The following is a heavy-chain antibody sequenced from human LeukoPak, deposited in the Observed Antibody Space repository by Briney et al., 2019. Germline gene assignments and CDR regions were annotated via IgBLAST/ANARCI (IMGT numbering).Heavy chain of an antibody. J-gene: IGHJ4*02. CDR2: ISWNSGSI. D-gene: IGHD4-11*01. Sequence: GRSLRLSCAASGFTFDDYAMHWVRQAPGKGLEWVSGISWNSGSIGYADSVKGRFTISRDNAKNSLYLQMNSLRAEDTALYYCAKILVGEGLATVTLDYWGQGTLVTVSS. CDR3: AKILVGEGLATVTLDY. V-gene: IGHV3-9*01. CDR1: GFTFDDYA.